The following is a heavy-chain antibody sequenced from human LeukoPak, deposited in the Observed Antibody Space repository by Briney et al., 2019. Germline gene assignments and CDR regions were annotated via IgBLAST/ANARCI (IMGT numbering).Heavy chain of an antibody. J-gene: IGHJ4*02. V-gene: IGHV3-33*05. CDR3: ARAFLSYYDSSGYYYEDLFDY. CDR1: GFTFSSFG. Sequence: HSGGSLRLSCAASGFTFSSFGMHWVRQAPGKGLEWVAVISSDGVNKYSADSVKGRFTISRDNAKNTLYLQMNSLRAEDTAVYYCARAFLSYYDSSGYYYEDLFDYWGQGTLVTVSS. CDR2: ISSDGVNK. D-gene: IGHD3-22*01.